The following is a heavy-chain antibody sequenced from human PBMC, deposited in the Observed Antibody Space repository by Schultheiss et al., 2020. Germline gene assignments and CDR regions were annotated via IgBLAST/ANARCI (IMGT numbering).Heavy chain of an antibody. CDR3: AKDRIAVAEPSSMDV. CDR2: ISGSGGST. D-gene: IGHD6-19*01. J-gene: IGHJ6*02. CDR1: GFTFSSYA. Sequence: GESLKISCAASGFTFSSYAMSWVRQAPGKGLEWVSAISGSGGSTYYADSVKGRFTISRDNSKNTLYLQMNSLRAEDTAVYYCAKDRIAVAEPSSMDVWGQGTTVTVS. V-gene: IGHV3-23*01.